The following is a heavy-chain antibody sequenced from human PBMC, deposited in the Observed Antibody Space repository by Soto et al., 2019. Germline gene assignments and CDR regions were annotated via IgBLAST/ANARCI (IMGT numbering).Heavy chain of an antibody. CDR1: GGSISGYY. Sequence: QVRLQESGPGLVKPSETLSLTCSVSGGSISGYYWSWIRQPAGKGLEWIGRIYMSETTDYNPSLKSRLTMSLDTSKNQFSLKLTSVTAADTAVYYCANNRAAAAALNWFDPWGQGTLVTVPS. D-gene: IGHD6-13*01. V-gene: IGHV4-4*07. CDR3: ANNRAAAAALNWFDP. J-gene: IGHJ5*02. CDR2: IYMSETT.